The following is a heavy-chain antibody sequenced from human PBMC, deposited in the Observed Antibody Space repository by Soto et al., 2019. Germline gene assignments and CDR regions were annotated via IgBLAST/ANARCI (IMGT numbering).Heavy chain of an antibody. CDR3: ARCSASWYWFDP. CDR1: GDSIDDGAYY. CDR2: IYYTGRT. D-gene: IGHD6-13*01. Sequence: QVQLQESGPGLVKPSQTLSLSCAVSGDSIDDGAYYWTWIRHHPGKGLEWLGYIYYTGRTPYNPSLKSRLTISLDTSNNQFSLRLNSVTAADTAVYYCARCSASWYWFDPWGQGTLVTVSS. J-gene: IGHJ5*02. V-gene: IGHV4-31*11.